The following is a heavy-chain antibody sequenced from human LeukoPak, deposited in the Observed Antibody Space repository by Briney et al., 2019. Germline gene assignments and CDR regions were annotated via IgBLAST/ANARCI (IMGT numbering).Heavy chain of an antibody. Sequence: GSLRLSCAASELTFITYGMTWVRQAPGKGLEWVSAITGSAVSTFYADCVKGRFTISRDNSKNTLYLQMNSLRAEDTAVYYCAKSRLSGINDAFDIWGQGTVVTVSS. CDR3: AKSRLSGINDAFDI. V-gene: IGHV3-23*01. CDR2: ITGSAVST. J-gene: IGHJ3*02. D-gene: IGHD3-3*01. CDR1: ELTFITYG.